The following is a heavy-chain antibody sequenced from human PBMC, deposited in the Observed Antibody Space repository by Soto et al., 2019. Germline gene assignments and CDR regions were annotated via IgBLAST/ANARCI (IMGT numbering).Heavy chain of an antibody. Sequence: PSETLSLTCAVYGGSFSGYYWSWIRQPPGKGLEWIGEINHSGSTNYNPSLKSRVTISVDTSKNQFSLKLSSVTAADTAVYYCARGQIGVTGYYWPFDTNRFDPWGQGTLVTVSS. V-gene: IGHV4-34*01. CDR3: ARGQIGVTGYYWPFDTNRFDP. D-gene: IGHD3-9*01. CDR1: GGSFSGYY. CDR2: INHSGST. J-gene: IGHJ5*02.